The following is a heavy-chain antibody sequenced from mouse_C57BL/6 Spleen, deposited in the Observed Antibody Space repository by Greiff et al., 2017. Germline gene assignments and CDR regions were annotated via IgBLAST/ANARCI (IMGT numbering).Heavy chain of an antibody. CDR3: ARHYYGSSRYWYFDV. Sequence: EVKLQQSGPELVKPGASVKISCKASGYTFTDYYMNWVKQSHGKSLEWIGDINPNNGGTSYNQKFKGKATLTVDKSSSTAYMELRSLTSEDSAVYYCARHYYGSSRYWYFDVWGTGTTVTVSS. D-gene: IGHD1-1*01. J-gene: IGHJ1*03. CDR1: GYTFTDYY. V-gene: IGHV1-26*01. CDR2: INPNNGGT.